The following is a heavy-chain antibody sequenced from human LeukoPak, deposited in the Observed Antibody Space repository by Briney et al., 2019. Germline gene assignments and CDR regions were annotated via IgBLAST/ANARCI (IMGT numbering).Heavy chain of an antibody. CDR1: GFTFSDYY. CDR2: INHSGST. D-gene: IGHD1-1*01. V-gene: IGHV4-34*01. J-gene: IGHJ4*02. Sequence: AGGSLRLSCAASGFTFSDYYMSWIRQPPGKGLEWIGEINHSGSTNYNPSLKSRVTISVDTSKNQFSLKLSSVTAADTAVYYCARGQGGTSWYWGQGTLVTVSS. CDR3: ARGQGGTSWY.